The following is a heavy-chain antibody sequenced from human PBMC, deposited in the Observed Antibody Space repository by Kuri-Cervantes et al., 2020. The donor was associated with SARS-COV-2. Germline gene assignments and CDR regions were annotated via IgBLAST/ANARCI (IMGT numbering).Heavy chain of an antibody. CDR1: GFTFSSYA. D-gene: IGHD3-3*01. CDR3: ARASFDFWSGYYTGYYLDY. J-gene: IGHJ4*02. Sequence: GESLKISCAASGFTFSSYAMSWVRQAPGRGLEWVANIKQDGSEEYYLDSVKGRFTISRDNAKNSLFLQMDSLRAEDTAVYYCARASFDFWSGYYTGYYLDYWGQGSLVTVSS. CDR2: IKQDGSEE. V-gene: IGHV3-7*01.